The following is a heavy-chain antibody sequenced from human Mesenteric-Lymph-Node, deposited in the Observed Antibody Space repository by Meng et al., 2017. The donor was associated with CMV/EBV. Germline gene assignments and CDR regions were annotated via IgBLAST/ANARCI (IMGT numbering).Heavy chain of an antibody. CDR3: ARARAHDY. Sequence: GESLKISCAASGFTFRNYEMNWVRQAPGKGLEWVSCITSGGAIYYAASVKGRFTISRDDAKNSLYLQMNSLRAEDTAVYFCARARAHDYWGQGTLVTVSS. CDR1: GFTFRNYE. V-gene: IGHV3-48*03. CDR2: ITSGGAI. J-gene: IGHJ4*02.